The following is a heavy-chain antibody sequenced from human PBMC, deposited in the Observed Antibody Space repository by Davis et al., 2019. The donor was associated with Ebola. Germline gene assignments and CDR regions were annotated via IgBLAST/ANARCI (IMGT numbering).Heavy chain of an antibody. CDR2: ISSSSSYI. V-gene: IGHV3-21*01. Sequence: PGGSLRLSCAASGFTFSSYSMNWVRQAPGKGLEWVSSISSSSSYIYYADSVKGRFTISRDNAKNSLYLQMNSLRAEDTAVYYCARLPGGSSWYLAENFDYWGQGTLVTVSS. J-gene: IGHJ4*02. CDR3: ARLPGGSSWYLAENFDY. CDR1: GFTFSSYS. D-gene: IGHD6-13*01.